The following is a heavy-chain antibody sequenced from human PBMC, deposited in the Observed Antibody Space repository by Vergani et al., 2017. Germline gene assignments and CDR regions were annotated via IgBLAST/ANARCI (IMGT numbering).Heavy chain of an antibody. D-gene: IGHD6-6*01. J-gene: IGHJ6*02. CDR3: AGEFSSSSGYYYYYYGMDV. V-gene: IGHV1-3*04. CDR2: INTGNGNT. Sequence: QVQLVQSGAEVKKPGASVKVSCKASGYTFTSYAMHWVRQAPGQRLEWMGWINTGNGNTKYSQKFQGRVTITRDTAAGTAYMERSSLRSEDTAVYYGAGEFSSSSGYYYYYYGMDVWGQGTTVTVSS. CDR1: GYTFTSYA.